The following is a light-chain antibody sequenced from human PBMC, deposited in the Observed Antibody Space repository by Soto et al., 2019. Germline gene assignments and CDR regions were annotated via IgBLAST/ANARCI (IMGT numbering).Light chain of an antibody. CDR2: GAS. CDR1: QTFASN. CDR3: QQYHNWPPQYT. J-gene: IGKJ2*01. Sequence: EIVRTQSPASLSVSPGDGATLSCRASQTFASNVAWYQQKPGQGPRLLIHGASTRAAGVPARFSGSGSGTDFTLTISSLQSEDFAVYYCQQYHNWPPQYTFGQGTKLQIK. V-gene: IGKV3-15*01.